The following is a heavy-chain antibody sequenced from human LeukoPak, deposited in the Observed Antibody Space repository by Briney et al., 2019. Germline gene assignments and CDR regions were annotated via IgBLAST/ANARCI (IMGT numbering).Heavy chain of an antibody. CDR3: ARDWGTSSLYLVN. D-gene: IGHD6-6*01. CDR2: IQNDGNNK. J-gene: IGHJ4*02. Sequence: GGSLRLSCAASGFTFSSNGVHWVRQAPGKGLEWVAFIQNDGNNKKYADSVKGRFTTSRDNSKNTLYLQMNSLRAEDTAVYYCARDWGTSSLYLVNWGQGTLVTVSS. CDR1: GFTFSSNG. V-gene: IGHV3-30*02.